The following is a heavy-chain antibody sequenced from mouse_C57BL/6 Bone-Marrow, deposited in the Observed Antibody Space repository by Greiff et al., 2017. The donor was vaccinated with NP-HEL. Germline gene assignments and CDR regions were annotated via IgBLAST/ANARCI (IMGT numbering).Heavy chain of an antibody. CDR1: GYTFTDYY. CDR2: IFPGSGST. Sequence: QVQLQQSGPELVKPGASVKISCKASGYTFTDYYINWVKQRPGQGLEWIGWIFPGSGSTSYNEKFKGKATLTVDKSSSTAYMLLSSLTSEDSAVYFCAREADGYLGYYVDYWGQGTTLTVSS. D-gene: IGHD2-3*01. J-gene: IGHJ2*01. CDR3: AREADGYLGYYVDY. V-gene: IGHV1-75*01.